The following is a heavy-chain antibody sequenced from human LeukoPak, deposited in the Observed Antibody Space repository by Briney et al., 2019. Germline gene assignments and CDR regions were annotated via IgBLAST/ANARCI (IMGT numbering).Heavy chain of an antibody. D-gene: IGHD3-22*01. CDR1: GGSISSYY. V-gene: IGHV4-59*08. CDR2: IYYSGST. CDR3: ARGLDYDSSGYYDY. Sequence: SETLSLTCTVSGGSISSYYWSWIRQPPGKGLEWIGYIYYSGSTNYNPSLKSRVTISVDTSKNQFSLKLSSVTAADTAVYYCARGLDYDSSGYYDYWGQGTLVTVSS. J-gene: IGHJ4*02.